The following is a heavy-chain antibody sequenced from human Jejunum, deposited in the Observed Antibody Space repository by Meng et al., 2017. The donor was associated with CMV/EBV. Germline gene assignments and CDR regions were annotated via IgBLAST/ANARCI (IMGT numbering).Heavy chain of an antibody. V-gene: IGHV4-34*01. J-gene: IGHJ4*02. CDR3: AREIIFGGSYADC. D-gene: IGHD1-26*01. Sequence: CAVYGGSFSNDYWSWSRQPPGKGLEWIGEINHRGSTNYNPSLKSRVTISLDTSMNQFSLKLTSMTAADTSVYYCAREIIFGGSYADCWGQGTLVTVSS. CDR1: GGSFSNDY. CDR2: INHRGST.